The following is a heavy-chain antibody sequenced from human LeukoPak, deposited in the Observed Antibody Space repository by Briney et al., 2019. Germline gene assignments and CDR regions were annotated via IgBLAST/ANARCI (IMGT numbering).Heavy chain of an antibody. CDR1: GFAFRSYT. Sequence: PGGSLRLSCAAYGFAFRSYTMNWVRLAPGKGLEWVSSISSTARYKYYADSVRGRFTISRDNANNSLSLEMDSLRAEDTAVYFCARDRGTLILVDAFDICGPGTTVTVSS. J-gene: IGHJ3*02. CDR3: ARDRGTLILVDAFDI. D-gene: IGHD3/OR15-3a*01. V-gene: IGHV3-21*01. CDR2: ISSTARYK.